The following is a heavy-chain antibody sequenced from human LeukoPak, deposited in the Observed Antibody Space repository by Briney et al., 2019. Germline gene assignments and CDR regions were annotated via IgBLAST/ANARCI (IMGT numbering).Heavy chain of an antibody. Sequence: SGGSLRLSCAASGFTFSSYAVSWVRQAPGKGLEWGSGISGSGGKTYYADSVKGRFTISRDNFKNTLYLQMNSLRAEDTAVYYCAKDWTGTKPFDLWGRGTLVTVSS. CDR3: AKDWTGTKPFDL. V-gene: IGHV3-23*01. D-gene: IGHD3/OR15-3a*01. CDR2: ISGSGGKT. CDR1: GFTFSSYA. J-gene: IGHJ2*01.